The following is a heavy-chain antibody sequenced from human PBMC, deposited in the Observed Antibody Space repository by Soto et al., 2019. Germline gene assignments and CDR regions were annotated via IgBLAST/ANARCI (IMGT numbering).Heavy chain of an antibody. J-gene: IGHJ4*02. D-gene: IGHD4-17*01. CDR3: ARVRATDYEIDY. CDR2: IKRDGSEK. Sequence: EVQLVESGGGLVQPGESLRLSCTASGFMFGSYWMTWVRHVPGKGLQWVANIKRDGSEKYYVDFVKGRFTISRDNADNSVFLDMNNLRVDDTATYYCARVRATDYEIDYWGQGALVTVSS. CDR1: GFMFGSYW. V-gene: IGHV3-7*03.